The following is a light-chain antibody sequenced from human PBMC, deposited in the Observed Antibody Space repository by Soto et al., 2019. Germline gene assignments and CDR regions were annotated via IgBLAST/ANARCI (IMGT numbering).Light chain of an antibody. CDR1: QSVNSNF. J-gene: IGKJ2*01. V-gene: IGKV3-20*01. Sequence: EIVLTQSPGTLSLSPGERATLSCRTSQSVNSNFLAWYQQKPGQAPRLLVYGSSTRAAGVPDRFSGSGSGRDFTLTISRLEPEDFAVYYCQQYGHSPLLYTFGQGTKLGVK. CDR2: GSS. CDR3: QQYGHSPLLYT.